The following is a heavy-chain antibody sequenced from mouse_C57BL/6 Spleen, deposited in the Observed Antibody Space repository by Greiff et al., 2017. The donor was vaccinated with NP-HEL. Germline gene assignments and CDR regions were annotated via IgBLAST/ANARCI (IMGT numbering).Heavy chain of an antibody. CDR3: ARSAGNPYAMDY. J-gene: IGHJ4*01. CDR1: GYTFTNYW. V-gene: IGHV1-63*01. CDR2: IYPGGGYT. Sequence: VQLQQSGAELVRPGTSAKMSCKASGYTFTNYWIGWAKQRPGHGLEWIGDIYPGGGYTNYNEKFKGKATLTADKSSSTAYMQFSSLTSEDSAIYYCARSAGNPYAMDYWGQGTSVTVSS. D-gene: IGHD2-1*01.